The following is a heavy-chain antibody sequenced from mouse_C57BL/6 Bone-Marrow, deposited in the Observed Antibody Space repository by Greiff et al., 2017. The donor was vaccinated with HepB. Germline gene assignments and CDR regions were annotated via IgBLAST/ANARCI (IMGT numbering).Heavy chain of an antibody. CDR1: GYTFTSYW. CDR3: TRGLTEARYFDY. D-gene: IGHD4-1*01. Sequence: EVQLQQSGTVLARPGASVKMSCKTSGYTFTSYWMHWVKQRPGQGLEWIGAIYPGNSDTSYNQKFKGKAKQTAVTSASTAYMELSSLTNEDSAVYYCTRGLTEARYFDYWGQGTTLTVSS. V-gene: IGHV1-5*01. CDR2: IYPGNSDT. J-gene: IGHJ2*01.